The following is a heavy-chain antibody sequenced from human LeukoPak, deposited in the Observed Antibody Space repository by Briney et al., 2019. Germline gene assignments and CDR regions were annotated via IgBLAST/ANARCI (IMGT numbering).Heavy chain of an antibody. CDR1: GFTFSSYS. D-gene: IGHD6-13*01. Sequence: GGSLRLSCAASGFTFSSYSMNWVRQAPGKGLEWVSYISSSSTIYYADSVKGRFTISRDNAKNSLYLQMNSLRAEDTAVYYCARVSSWFPLTYYYYGMDVWGQGTTVTVSS. CDR2: ISSSSTI. J-gene: IGHJ6*02. CDR3: ARVSSWFPLTYYYYGMDV. V-gene: IGHV3-48*04.